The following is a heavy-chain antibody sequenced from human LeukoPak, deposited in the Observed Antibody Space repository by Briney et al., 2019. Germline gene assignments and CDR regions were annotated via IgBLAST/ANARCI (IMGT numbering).Heavy chain of an antibody. CDR1: GYTFTSYG. J-gene: IGHJ4*02. Sequence: ASVNVSCKASGYTFTSYGISWVRQAPGQGLEWMGWISDSNGNTNYAQKLQGRVTMTTDTSTSTAYMELRSLRSDETAVYYCARDLQRGIAVAGTDYWGQGTLVTVSS. CDR2: ISDSNGNT. D-gene: IGHD6-19*01. CDR3: ARDLQRGIAVAGTDY. V-gene: IGHV1-18*01.